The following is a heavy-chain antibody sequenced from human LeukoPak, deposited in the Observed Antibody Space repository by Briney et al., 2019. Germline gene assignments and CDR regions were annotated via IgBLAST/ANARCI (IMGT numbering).Heavy chain of an antibody. CDR2: IYPGDSET. D-gene: IGHD5-18*01. Sequence: PGGSLRISCKGSGYTFIRFWIGWVRQMPGKGLEWMGIIYPGDSETRYSPSFQGQVTISVDKSISTAYLQWSSLKASDTAVYYCATGGIYSSNFDYWGQGTLVTVSS. CDR3: ATGGIYSSNFDY. V-gene: IGHV5-51*01. CDR1: GYTFIRFW. J-gene: IGHJ4*02.